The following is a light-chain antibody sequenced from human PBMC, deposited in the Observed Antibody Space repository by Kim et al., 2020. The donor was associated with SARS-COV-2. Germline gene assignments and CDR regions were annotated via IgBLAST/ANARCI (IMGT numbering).Light chain of an antibody. CDR3: QQSDSMPYT. CDR2: AAS. V-gene: IGKV1-39*01. CDR1: QSISSH. J-gene: IGKJ2*01. Sequence: DIQMTQSPFSLSASVGDRVTITCRANQSISSHLNWYQHKPGKAPKVLIYAASSLQSGVPSRFSGSGSGTDFTLTISSLQPEDFATYYCQQSDSMPYTFGQGTKLEI.